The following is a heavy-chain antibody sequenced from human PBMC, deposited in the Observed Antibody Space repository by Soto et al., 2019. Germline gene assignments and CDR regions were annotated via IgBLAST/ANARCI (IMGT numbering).Heavy chain of an antibody. J-gene: IGHJ6*04. V-gene: IGHV1-69*12. CDR3: ARGSVTIFGVVHYYDGMDV. Sequence: QVQLVQSGAEVKKPGSSVKVSCKASGGTFSSYAISWVRQAPGQGLEWMGGIIPIFGTASYAQKFQGRVTITAYEGTSTAYMELSSLRSEETAVYYCARGSVTIFGVVHYYDGMDVWGKGTTVTVSS. CDR2: IIPIFGTA. CDR1: GGTFSSYA. D-gene: IGHD3-3*01.